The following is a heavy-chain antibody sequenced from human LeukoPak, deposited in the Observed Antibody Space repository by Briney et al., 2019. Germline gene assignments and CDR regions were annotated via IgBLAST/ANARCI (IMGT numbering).Heavy chain of an antibody. V-gene: IGHV3-30*18. J-gene: IGHJ4*02. D-gene: IGHD1-26*01. Sequence: PGGSLRLSCAASGFSFSTYGMHWVRQAPGKGLEWVAALSYDESDKYYADSVRGRFTISRDNSKNTLYLQMHSLRAEDTAVYNCAKDSNIVGATSLDYWGQGTLVTVSS. CDR3: AKDSNIVGATSLDY. CDR2: LSYDESDK. CDR1: GFSFSTYG.